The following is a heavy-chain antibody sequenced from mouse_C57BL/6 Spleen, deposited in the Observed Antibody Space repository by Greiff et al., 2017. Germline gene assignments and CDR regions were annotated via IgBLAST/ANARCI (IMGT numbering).Heavy chain of an antibody. CDR2: IDPSDSET. V-gene: IGHV1-52*01. CDR1: GYTFTSYW. CDR3: AYYYGSSFERCY. Sequence: QVQLQQPGAELVRPGSSVKLSCKASGYTFTSYWMHWVKQRPIQGLEWIGNIDPSDSETNYNHKFKDKATFTADKSSSTTYMQLSILTSADSAGYYYAYYYGSSFERCYWGEGTTVAVS. J-gene: IGHJ2*01. D-gene: IGHD1-1*01.